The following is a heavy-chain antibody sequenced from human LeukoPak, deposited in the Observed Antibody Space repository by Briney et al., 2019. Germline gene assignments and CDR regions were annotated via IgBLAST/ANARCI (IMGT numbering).Heavy chain of an antibody. CDR3: ARQAAQLELDY. CDR2: IIPMFGTA. J-gene: IGHJ4*02. V-gene: IGHV1-69*13. D-gene: IGHD1-1*01. CDR1: GGTFSSYA. Sequence: SVKVSCKASGGTFSSYAISWLRQAPGQGLEWMGGIIPMFGTANYAQKFQGRVTIIADESTSTAYMELSSLRSEDTAVYYCARQAAQLELDYSGQGTLVTVSS.